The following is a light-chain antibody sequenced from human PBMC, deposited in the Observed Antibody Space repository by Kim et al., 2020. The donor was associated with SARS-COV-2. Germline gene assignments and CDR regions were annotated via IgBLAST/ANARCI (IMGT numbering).Light chain of an antibody. CDR2: GVS. V-gene: IGKV3-20*01. CDR1: QSLTTKF. J-gene: IGKJ1*01. CDR3: QHYALPPRT. Sequence: EIVLTQSPGTLYLSPGERATLSCRASQSLTTKFLAWYQQKPGQVPRLLIYGVSSRATGIPDRFSGSGSGTQFTLTISRLEPEDFAVYYCQHYALPPRTFGQGTKVDIK.